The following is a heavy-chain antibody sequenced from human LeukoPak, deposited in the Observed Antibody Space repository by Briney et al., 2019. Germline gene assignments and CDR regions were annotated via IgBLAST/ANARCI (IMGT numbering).Heavy chain of an antibody. D-gene: IGHD6-6*01. V-gene: IGHV4-59*01. CDR2: IYYSGST. CDR3: AREYSSSHPLDY. J-gene: IGHJ4*02. Sequence: SETLSLTCTVSGGSISSYYWSWIRQPPGKGLEWIRYIYYSGSTNYNPSLKSRVTISVDTSKNQFSLKLSSVTAADTAVYYCAREYSSSHPLDYWGQGTLVTVSS. CDR1: GGSISSYY.